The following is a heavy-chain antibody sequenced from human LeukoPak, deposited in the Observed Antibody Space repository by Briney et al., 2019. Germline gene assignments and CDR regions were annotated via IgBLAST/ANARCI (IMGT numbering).Heavy chain of an antibody. CDR3: ARGSFSADAPLVLDYFHH. Sequence: ASVKVSCKASGYTFTGYYIHWVRQAPGQGLEWMGWINPNSGGTNYAQKFQGRVTMTRDTSISTAYMELSRLKSDDTAVYYCARGSFSADAPLVLDYFHHWGQGALVTVSS. V-gene: IGHV1-2*02. CDR2: INPNSGGT. D-gene: IGHD5-18*01. CDR1: GYTFTGYY. J-gene: IGHJ1*01.